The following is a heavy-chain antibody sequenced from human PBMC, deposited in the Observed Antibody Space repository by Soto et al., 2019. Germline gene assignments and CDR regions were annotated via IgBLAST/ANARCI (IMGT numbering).Heavy chain of an antibody. CDR1: GYFFTTYW. CDR3: ARQTYYYDSSGYPLGDFDI. J-gene: IGHJ3*02. CDR2: IYPGDSDI. D-gene: IGHD3-22*01. Sequence: PGESLKISCQGSGYFFTTYWIAWVRQMPGKGLEWMGIIYPGDSDIRYSPSFQGQVTISADMSISTDKSTTTAYLQWSSLKASDTAMYYCARQTYYYDSSGYPLGDFDIWGQGTMVTVSS. V-gene: IGHV5-51*01.